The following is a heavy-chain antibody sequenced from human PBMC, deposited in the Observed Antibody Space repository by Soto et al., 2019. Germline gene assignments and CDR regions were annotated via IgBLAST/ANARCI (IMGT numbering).Heavy chain of an antibody. Sequence: GGSLRLSCAASGFTVSSNYMSWVRQAPGKGLEWVSVIYSGGSTYYADSVKGRFTISRDNSKNTLYLQMNSLRAEDTAVYYCARMEFGTYYFDYWGQGTLVTVSS. V-gene: IGHV3-53*01. CDR2: IYSGGST. CDR3: ARMEFGTYYFDY. D-gene: IGHD3-10*01. J-gene: IGHJ4*02. CDR1: GFTVSSNY.